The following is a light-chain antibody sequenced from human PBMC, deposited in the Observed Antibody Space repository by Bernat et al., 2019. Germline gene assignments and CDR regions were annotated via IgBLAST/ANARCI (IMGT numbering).Light chain of an antibody. CDR3: CSYEGSCTSWV. V-gene: IGLV2-11*01. J-gene: IGLJ3*02. CDR2: DVS. CDR1: SSDVGGHNY. Sequence: QSALTQPRSVSGSPGQSVTISCTGTSSDVGGHNYVSWYQQHPGKAPKLMINDVSKRPSGVPDRFSGSKSGNTGSLTISGLQAEDEADYYCCSYEGSCTSWVFGGGTKLTVL.